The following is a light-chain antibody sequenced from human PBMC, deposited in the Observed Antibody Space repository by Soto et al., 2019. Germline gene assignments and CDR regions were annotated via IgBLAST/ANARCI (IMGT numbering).Light chain of an antibody. V-gene: IGLV1-44*01. CDR3: AAWDDRLNGHV. CDR2: SNN. CDR1: SSNIGSNT. J-gene: IGLJ3*02. Sequence: QSVLTQPPSASGTPGQRVTISCSGSSSNIGSNTVNWYQQLPGTAPKLLIYSNNQRPSGVPDRFSGSKSGTSASLAISGLQSEDEADYYCAAWDDRLNGHVFGGGTKLNVL.